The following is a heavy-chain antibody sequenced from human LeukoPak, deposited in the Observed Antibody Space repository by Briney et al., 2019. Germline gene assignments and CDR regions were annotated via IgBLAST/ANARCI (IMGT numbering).Heavy chain of an antibody. Sequence: GASVKVSCKASGGTFNSYAISWVRQAPGQGLEWMGGIMPLFGTANYAQEFQGRVTFTTDESASTAYTEVSSLRSEDTAVYYCASGSLGDGYGVGDYYQYMDVWGKGTTVTVSS. CDR1: GGTFNSYA. J-gene: IGHJ6*03. D-gene: IGHD5-24*01. CDR3: ASGSLGDGYGVGDYYQYMDV. CDR2: IMPLFGTA. V-gene: IGHV1-69*05.